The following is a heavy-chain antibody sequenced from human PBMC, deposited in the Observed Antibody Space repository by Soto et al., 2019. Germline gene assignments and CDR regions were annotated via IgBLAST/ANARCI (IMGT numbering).Heavy chain of an antibody. CDR1: GFPFSSYA. CDR3: ANARYCSGGSCYGLPYYCGMDV. D-gene: IGHD2-15*01. Sequence: EVHLLESGGGLVQPGGSLRLSCAASGFPFSSYAMSWVRQAPGKGLEWVSGISGSGAGTYYADSVQGRYTISRDNSENTLYLEMNSLRAEDTAVYYCANARYCSGGSCYGLPYYCGMDVWGHGTTVTVSS. CDR2: ISGSGAGT. J-gene: IGHJ6*02. V-gene: IGHV3-23*01.